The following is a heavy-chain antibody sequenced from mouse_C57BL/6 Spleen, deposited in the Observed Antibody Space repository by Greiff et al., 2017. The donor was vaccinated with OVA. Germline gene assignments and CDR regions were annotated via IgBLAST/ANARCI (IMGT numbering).Heavy chain of an antibody. CDR3: ARSYGSSTAMDY. D-gene: IGHD1-1*01. Sequence: QVQLQQPGAELVMPGASVKLSCKASGYTFTSYWMHWVKQRPGQGLEWIGELDPSDSYTNYNQKFKGKSTLTVDKSSSTAYMQLSSLTSEDSAVYYCARSYGSSTAMDYWGQGTSVTVSS. J-gene: IGHJ4*01. CDR2: LDPSDSYT. V-gene: IGHV1-69*01. CDR1: GYTFTSYW.